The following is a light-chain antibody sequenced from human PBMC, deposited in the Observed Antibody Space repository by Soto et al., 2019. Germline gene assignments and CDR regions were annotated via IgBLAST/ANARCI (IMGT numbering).Light chain of an antibody. CDR1: QNINNW. V-gene: IGKV1-5*01. Sequence: DIQMTQSPSTLSASVGDRVTITCRASQNINNWLAWYQQKPGKAPKLLIYAASSLESGVPSRFSGSRSGTEFTLTISSLQPDDCATYYCQHYESNPWTFGQGIKVELK. CDR3: QHYESNPWT. J-gene: IGKJ1*01. CDR2: AAS.